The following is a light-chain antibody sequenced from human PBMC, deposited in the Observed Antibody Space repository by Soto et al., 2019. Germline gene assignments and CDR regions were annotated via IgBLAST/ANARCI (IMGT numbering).Light chain of an antibody. V-gene: IGKV3-15*01. Sequence: MTQSPSLLPVSPGERVTLSCRASQSVNNNLAWYQQQPGQAPRLLIYDTSSRATGVPARFSGSGSGTEFTLTISSLKDEDFAVYYCQQYNDRHPLTFGGGTRVEIK. J-gene: IGKJ5*01. CDR2: DTS. CDR1: QSVNNN. CDR3: QQYNDRHPLT.